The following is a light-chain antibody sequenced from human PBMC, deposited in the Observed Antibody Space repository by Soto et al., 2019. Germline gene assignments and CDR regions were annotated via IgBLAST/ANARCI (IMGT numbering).Light chain of an antibody. V-gene: IGKV3-20*01. CDR3: QQYGSSLTWT. J-gene: IGKJ1*01. CDR1: QSVSSSY. CDR2: GAS. Sequence: LSPGERATLSCRASQSVSSSYLAWYQQKPGQAPRLLIYGASSRATGIPDRFSGSGSGTDFTLTISRLEPEEFAVYYCQQYGSSLTWTFGQGTKVEIK.